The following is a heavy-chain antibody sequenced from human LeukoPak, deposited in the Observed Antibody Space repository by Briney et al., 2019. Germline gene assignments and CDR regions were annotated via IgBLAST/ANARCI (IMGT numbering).Heavy chain of an antibody. V-gene: IGHV3-48*03. CDR3: ARGAYDSSGYPSDY. Sequence: GGSLRLSCAASGFTFSSYEMNWVRQAPGKGLEWASYISSSGSTIYYADSVKGRFTISRDNAKNSLYLQMNSLRAEDTAVYYCARGAYDSSGYPSDYWGQGTLVTVSS. D-gene: IGHD3-22*01. J-gene: IGHJ4*02. CDR2: ISSSGSTI. CDR1: GFTFSSYE.